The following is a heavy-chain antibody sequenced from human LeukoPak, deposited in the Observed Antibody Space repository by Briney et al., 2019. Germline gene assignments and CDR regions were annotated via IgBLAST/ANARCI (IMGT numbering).Heavy chain of an antibody. J-gene: IGHJ4*02. CDR2: IYPGDSDT. CDR3: ARQYSSGWYYFDY. D-gene: IGHD6-19*01. CDR1: GCSFTSYW. Sequence: PGESLQISCKGSGCSFTSYWIGWVRQMPGKGLEWMGIIYPGDSDTRYSPSFQGQVTISADKSISTAYLQWSSLKASDTAMYYCARQYSSGWYYFDYWGQGTLVTVSS. V-gene: IGHV5-51*01.